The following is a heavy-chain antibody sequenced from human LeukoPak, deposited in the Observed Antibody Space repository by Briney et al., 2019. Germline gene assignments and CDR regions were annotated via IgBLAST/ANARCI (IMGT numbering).Heavy chain of an antibody. CDR1: GFTFSGHW. CDR2: INERGTDS. V-gene: IGHV3-74*03. J-gene: IGHJ4*02. CDR3: VRDETLWTLDW. D-gene: IGHD1-1*01. Sequence: GGSLRLSCTASGFTFSGHWIHWVRQAPGMGLVWVSRINERGTDSMYAESVKGRFTISRDNAKNTVYLQMNSLRAEDTTVYYCVRDETLWTLDWWGQGTLVSVSS.